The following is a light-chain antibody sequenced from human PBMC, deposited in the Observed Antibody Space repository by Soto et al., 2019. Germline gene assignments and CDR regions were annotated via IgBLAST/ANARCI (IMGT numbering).Light chain of an antibody. CDR3: QFYGSSAMYT. J-gene: IGKJ2*01. CDR2: GAS. V-gene: IGKV3-20*01. Sequence: EIVLTQSPGTRSLFPGERATLSCRAGQSVSSTYLAWYQQKPGQAPRLLIYGASSRATGIPARFSGSGSGTDFTLTISRLEPEDFAVFYCQFYGSSAMYTFGQGTKVDIK. CDR1: QSVSSTY.